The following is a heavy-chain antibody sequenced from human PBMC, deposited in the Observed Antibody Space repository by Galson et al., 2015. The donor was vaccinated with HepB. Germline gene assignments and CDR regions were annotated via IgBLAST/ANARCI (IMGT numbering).Heavy chain of an antibody. V-gene: IGHV4-59*01. J-gene: IGHJ3*02. CDR3: ARFNYEEIFDI. CDR1: GGSIRSYY. Sequence: TLSLTCNVSGGSIRSYYWSWIRQPPGKGLEWLGYFYYSGSPNYNPSLKSRVTISVYTSKNQFSLKLSSVTAADTAVYYCARFNYEEIFDIWGQGTLVTVSS. CDR2: FYYSGSP. D-gene: IGHD4-11*01.